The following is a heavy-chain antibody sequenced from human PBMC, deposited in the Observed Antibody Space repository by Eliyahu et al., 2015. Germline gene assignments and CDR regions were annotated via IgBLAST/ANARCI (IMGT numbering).Heavy chain of an antibody. Sequence: QVQLVQSGAEVKKPGASVXVSCXXSGYTXTGXYMHWVRQAPGQGLEWMGWINPNSGGTNYAQKFQGRVTMTRDTSISTAYMELSRLRSDDTAVYYCARDGIVGAREGLDYWGQGTLVTVSS. V-gene: IGHV1-2*02. CDR2: INPNSGGT. CDR3: ARDGIVGAREGLDY. CDR1: GYTXTGXY. J-gene: IGHJ4*02. D-gene: IGHD1-26*01.